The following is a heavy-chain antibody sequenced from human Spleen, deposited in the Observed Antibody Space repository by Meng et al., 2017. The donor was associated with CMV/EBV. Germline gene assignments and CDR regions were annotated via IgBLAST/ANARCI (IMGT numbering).Heavy chain of an antibody. J-gene: IGHJ4*02. CDR3: IWNDLGDY. CDR1: GFTFSNAW. D-gene: IGHD1-1*01. V-gene: IGHV3-15*01. Sequence: LGETGGDSVNPGGSLRLCCAGSGFTFSNAWMSWVRQAPGKGLEWVGRIKSKTDGETADYNAPVKGRFTISRDDSKNTLYLQMNSLKTEDTAIYYCIWNDLGDYWGQGTLVTVSS. CDR2: IKSKTDGETA.